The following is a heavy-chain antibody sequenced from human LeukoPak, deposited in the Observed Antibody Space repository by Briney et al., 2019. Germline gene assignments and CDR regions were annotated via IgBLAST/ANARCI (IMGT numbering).Heavy chain of an antibody. J-gene: IGHJ6*03. CDR2: IIPIFGTA. Sequence: SVKVSCKASGGTFSSYAISWVRQAPGQGLEWMGGIIPIFGTANYAQKFQGRVTITTDESTSTAYMELSSLRSEDTAVYYCARDRIRITIFGAQRYYMDVWGKGTTVTVSS. CDR3: ARDRIRITIFGAQRYYMDV. D-gene: IGHD3-3*01. V-gene: IGHV1-69*05. CDR1: GGTFSSYA.